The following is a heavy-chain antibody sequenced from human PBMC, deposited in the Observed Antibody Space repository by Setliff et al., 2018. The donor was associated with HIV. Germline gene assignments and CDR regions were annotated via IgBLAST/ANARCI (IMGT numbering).Heavy chain of an antibody. CDR1: GFTFSSYA. J-gene: IGHJ4*02. D-gene: IGHD3-10*01. Sequence: GGSLRLSCAASGFTFSSYAMTWVRQAPGKGVEWVSVIFSGGDSTYYADSVKGRFIISRDNSKNTLYLQMNSLRAEDTAVYFCARYVRPPYYFDYWGQGALVTVS. CDR3: ARYVRPPYYFDY. CDR2: IFSGGDST. V-gene: IGHV3-23*03.